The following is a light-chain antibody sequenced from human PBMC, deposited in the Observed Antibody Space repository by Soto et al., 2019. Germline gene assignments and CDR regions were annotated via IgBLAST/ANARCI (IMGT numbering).Light chain of an antibody. CDR3: QQSFSTPRT. V-gene: IGKV1-39*01. CDR1: QDINIY. Sequence: EIQMAPSPSSLFASVVYRVPITCQATQDINIYLNWYQQKPGKAPNLLIYDASSLQSGVPSRFSGSGSGTDFTLTISSLQPEDFATYYCQQSFSTPRTFGQGTKVDIK. J-gene: IGKJ1*01. CDR2: DAS.